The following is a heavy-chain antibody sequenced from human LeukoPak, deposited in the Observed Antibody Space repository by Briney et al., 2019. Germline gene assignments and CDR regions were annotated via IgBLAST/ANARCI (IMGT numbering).Heavy chain of an antibody. CDR3: ARTGYCRGDTCYQRWFDP. V-gene: IGHV4-61*01. Sequence: PSETLSLTCTVSGGSVSTVSYYWSWLRPPPGPGLEWIGYIYYTANNNHNPPLKSRLTMSVDTSNNQFPLKLSSVVAADTGVYYCARTGYCRGDTCYQRWFDPWGEGALVTVSS. CDR2: IYYTANN. CDR1: GGSVSTVSYY. J-gene: IGHJ5*02. D-gene: IGHD2-15*01.